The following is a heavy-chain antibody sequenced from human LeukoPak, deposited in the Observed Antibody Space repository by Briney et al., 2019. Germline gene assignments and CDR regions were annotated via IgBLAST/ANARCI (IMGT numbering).Heavy chain of an antibody. V-gene: IGHV4-61*02. D-gene: IGHD1-20*01. CDR1: GGSISSGSYY. CDR3: VRGHRDNWHLDFAY. Sequence: SETLSLTCTVSGGSISSGSYYWSWIRQPAGKGLEWIGRIYTSGSTNYNPSLKSRVTISVDTSKNQFSLKLTSVTASDTAMYYCVRGHRDNWHLDFAYWGQGTLVTVSS. CDR2: IYTSGST. J-gene: IGHJ4*02.